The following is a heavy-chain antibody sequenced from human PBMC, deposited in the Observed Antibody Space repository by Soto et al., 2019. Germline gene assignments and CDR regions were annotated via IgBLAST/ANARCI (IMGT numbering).Heavy chain of an antibody. CDR2: IHPGDSDL. Sequence: PGESLKISCKASGYRFTSYWIGWVRQMPGKGPEWMGLIHPGDSDLRNSPSFQGQVTMSVDKSVSTAYLHWSSLKASDSGIYYCARRHFGEFYFDNWGQGTLVTVSS. V-gene: IGHV5-51*01. CDR3: ARRHFGEFYFDN. CDR1: GYRFTSYW. D-gene: IGHD4-17*01. J-gene: IGHJ4*02.